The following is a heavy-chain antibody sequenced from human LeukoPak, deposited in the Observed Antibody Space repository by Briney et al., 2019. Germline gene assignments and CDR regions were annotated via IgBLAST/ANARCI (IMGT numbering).Heavy chain of an antibody. CDR2: IRSKAYGGTT. CDR3: TREGDGYNLFDY. D-gene: IGHD5-24*01. V-gene: IGHV3-49*04. J-gene: IGHJ4*02. CDR1: GFTFDDSG. Sequence: GGSLRLSCTTSGFTFDDSGMSWVRQAPGKGLEWVGFIRSKAYGGTTEYAASVKGRFTISRDDSKSIAYLQMNSLKTEDTAVYYCTREGDGYNLFDYWGQGTLVTVSS.